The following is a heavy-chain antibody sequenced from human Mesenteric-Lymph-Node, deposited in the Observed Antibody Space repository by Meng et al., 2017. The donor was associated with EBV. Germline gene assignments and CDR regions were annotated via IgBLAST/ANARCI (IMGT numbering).Heavy chain of an antibody. Sequence: VQLQESGPGLATPSGTLSLTCAVSGGSVISGNWWNWVRQSPGKGLEWIGEIYYTMNTNYNPSLTSRVTMSLDKSKNQFSLRLDSVVAADTAMYYCARRSGNHYDYWGQGTLVTVSS. CDR1: GGSVISGNW. D-gene: IGHD1-26*01. J-gene: IGHJ4*02. CDR3: ARRSGNHYDY. V-gene: IGHV4-4*02. CDR2: IYYTMNT.